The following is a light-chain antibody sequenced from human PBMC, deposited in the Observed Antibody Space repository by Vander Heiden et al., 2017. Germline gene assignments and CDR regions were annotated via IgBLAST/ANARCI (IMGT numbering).Light chain of an antibody. CDR2: GNS. J-gene: IGLJ3*02. Sequence: QSALPQPPSVSGAPGPSVTISCPGSSSNIGAGYDVHWYQQLPETAPKLLIYGNSNRHSGVPDRFSGSKSGTSASLAITGLQAEDEADYHCQSYESSLSGWVFGGGTKLTVL. CDR3: QSYESSLSGWV. CDR1: SSNIGAGYD. V-gene: IGLV1-40*01.